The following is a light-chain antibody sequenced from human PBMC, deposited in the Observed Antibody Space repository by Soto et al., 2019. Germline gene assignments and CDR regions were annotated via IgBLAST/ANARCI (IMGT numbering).Light chain of an antibody. Sequence: QSVLTQPHSVSAAPGQKGTISCSGSTSHIGNNCVSLYQQLPGTAPKLLIYENIKRPSGIPDRVSGSKSGTSATLGITGLQTGDEADYHCGTWDSSLSAVVFGGGTKLTVL. CDR3: GTWDSSLSAVV. CDR1: TSHIGNNC. J-gene: IGLJ2*01. V-gene: IGLV1-51*01. CDR2: ENI.